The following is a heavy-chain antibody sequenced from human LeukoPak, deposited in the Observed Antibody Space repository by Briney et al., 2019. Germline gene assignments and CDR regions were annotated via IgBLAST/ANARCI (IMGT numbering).Heavy chain of an antibody. CDR1: GGTFISYA. D-gene: IGHD6-19*01. Sequence: ASVKVSCKASGGTFISYAISWVRQAPGQGLEWMGGIIPIFGTANYAQKFQGRVTITADESTSTAYMELSSLRSEDTAVYYCARGVGRQWLVIDAFDIWGQGTMVTVSS. CDR2: IIPIFGTA. J-gene: IGHJ3*02. CDR3: ARGVGRQWLVIDAFDI. V-gene: IGHV1-69*13.